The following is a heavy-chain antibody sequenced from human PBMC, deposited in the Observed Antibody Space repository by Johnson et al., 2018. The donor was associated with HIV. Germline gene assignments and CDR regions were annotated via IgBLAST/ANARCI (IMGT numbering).Heavy chain of an antibody. V-gene: IGHV3-30*04. Sequence: QVQLVESGGGLIQPGRSLRLSCAASGFTFSSYAMHWVRQAPGKGLEWVAVISYDGSNKYYADSVKGRFTISRDNSKNQVYLQMNSLRVEDTAVYYCARVEQLGAFDIWGQGTMVTVSS. J-gene: IGHJ3*02. CDR3: ARVEQLGAFDI. CDR1: GFTFSSYA. CDR2: ISYDGSNK. D-gene: IGHD6-6*01.